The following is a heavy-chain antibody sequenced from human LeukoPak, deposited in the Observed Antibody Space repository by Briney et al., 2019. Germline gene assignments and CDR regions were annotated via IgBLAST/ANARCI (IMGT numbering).Heavy chain of an antibody. J-gene: IGHJ4*02. D-gene: IGHD6-19*01. V-gene: IGHV7-4-1*02. CDR3: AIDQPVAGVSNFDS. Sequence: ASVKVSCTASGYTFTSYAINWVRQAPGQGFEWMGWINPNTGNPTYAQAFTGRFVFSLDTSVSTAYLQISSLNTEDTAVYYCAIDQPVAGVSNFDSWGQGTLVTVSS. CDR1: GYTFTSYA. CDR2: INPNTGNP.